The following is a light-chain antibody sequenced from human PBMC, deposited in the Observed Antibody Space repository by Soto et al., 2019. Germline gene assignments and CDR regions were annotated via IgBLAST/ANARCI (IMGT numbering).Light chain of an antibody. CDR1: SSNIGNNY. J-gene: IGLJ2*01. V-gene: IGLV1-51*01. CDR2: DNN. CDR3: GTWDNSLSAVV. Sequence: QSVLTQPPSVSAAPGQKVTISCSGSSSNIGNNYVSWYQQLPGTAPKLLTYDNNKRPSGIPDRFSGSKSGTSATLGITGLQTGDEADYYCGTWDNSLSAVVFGGGTQLTVL.